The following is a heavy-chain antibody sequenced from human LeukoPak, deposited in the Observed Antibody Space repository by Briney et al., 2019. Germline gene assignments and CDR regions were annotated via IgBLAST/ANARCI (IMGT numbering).Heavy chain of an antibody. J-gene: IGHJ4*02. D-gene: IGHD6-19*01. CDR1: GFTFSSYS. CDR3: ARARSTVAGTHYFDY. CDR2: ISNSSSYI. V-gene: IGHV3-21*01. Sequence: PGMSLRLSCAASGFTFSSYSMNWLRPAPGMELEWVSSISNSSSYIYYATSVKGRFTISRDNAKNSLYLQMNSLRAEDTAVYYCARARSTVAGTHYFDYWGQGTLVTVSS.